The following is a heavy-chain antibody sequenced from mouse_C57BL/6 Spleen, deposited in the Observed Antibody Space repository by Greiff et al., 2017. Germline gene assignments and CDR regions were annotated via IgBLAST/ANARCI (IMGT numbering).Heavy chain of an antibody. CDR3: ARERLRLRAMDY. CDR1: GYTFPDSN. Sequence: VQLQQSGPELVKPGASVKMSCKASGYTFPDSNMHWVKQSHGKSLAWIGYFNPNNVGTSYNQKFKGKATLTVNKSSSTAYMELRSLTSEDSAVYHCARERLRLRAMDYWGKGTTVTVSS. D-gene: IGHD3-2*02. CDR2: FNPNNVGT. V-gene: IGHV1-22*01. J-gene: IGHJ4*01.